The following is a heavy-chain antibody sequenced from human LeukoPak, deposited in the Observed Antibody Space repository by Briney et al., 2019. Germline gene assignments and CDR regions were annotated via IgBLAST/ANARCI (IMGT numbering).Heavy chain of an antibody. J-gene: IGHJ5*02. V-gene: IGHV3-7*01. D-gene: IGHD6-6*01. Sequence: PGGSLRLSCAASGFSFSNFWMSWVRQAPGKGLEWVANIKPDGSATNYVDSVKGRFTIPRDNAKNSLDLQMNSLRAEDTAVYYCARGGGSSSWGQGTLVTVSP. CDR2: IKPDGSAT. CDR1: GFSFSNFW. CDR3: ARGGGSSS.